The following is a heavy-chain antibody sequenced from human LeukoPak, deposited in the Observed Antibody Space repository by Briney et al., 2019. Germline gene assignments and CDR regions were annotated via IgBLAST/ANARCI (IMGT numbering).Heavy chain of an antibody. CDR3: AKEVYGDSTGGRFQH. D-gene: IGHD4-17*01. CDR1: GFTFSSYA. V-gene: IGHV3-23*01. J-gene: IGHJ1*01. CDR2: ISGSGGST. Sequence: GGSLRLSCAASGFTFSSYAMSWVRQAPGKGLEWVSVISGSGGSTYYADSVKGRFTISRDNSKNTLYLQMNSLRAEDTAVYYCAKEVYGDSTGGRFQHWGQGTLVTVSS.